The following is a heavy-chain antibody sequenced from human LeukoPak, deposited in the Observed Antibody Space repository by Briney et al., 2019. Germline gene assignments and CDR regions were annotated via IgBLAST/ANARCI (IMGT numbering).Heavy chain of an antibody. CDR2: LYDSGST. J-gene: IGHJ6*03. D-gene: IGHD3-10*01. V-gene: IGHV4-59*08. Sequence: SETLSLTCTVSGGSIISDSWTWIRQPPGKELEWIGYLYDSGSTKYNPSLKSRVTISVDTSKSQFSLKVTSVTAADTAVYFCARRGRSPGFAGKFTHYYYMDVWGEGPAVTVSS. CDR3: ARRGRSPGFAGKFTHYYYMDV. CDR1: GGSIISDS.